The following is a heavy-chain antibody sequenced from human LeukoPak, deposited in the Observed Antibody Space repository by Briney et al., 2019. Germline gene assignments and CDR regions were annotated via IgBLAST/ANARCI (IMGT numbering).Heavy chain of an antibody. J-gene: IGHJ5*02. CDR2: INHSGST. V-gene: IGHV4-34*01. CDR3: ARERTVSGGRYT. CDR1: GGSFSGYY. D-gene: IGHD2-15*01. Sequence: PSETLSLTCAVYGGSFSGYYWSWIRQPPGKGLEWIGEINHSGSTNYNPSLKSRVTISVDTSKNQVSLKLSSVTAADTAVYYCARERTVSGGRYTWGQGTLVTVSS.